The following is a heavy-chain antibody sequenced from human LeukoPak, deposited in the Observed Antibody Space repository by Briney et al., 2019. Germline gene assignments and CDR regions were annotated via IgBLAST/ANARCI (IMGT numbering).Heavy chain of an antibody. CDR1: GFTFSTYG. CDR2: VWYDGTNK. V-gene: IGHV3-33*01. Sequence: GQPGTSLTLSCAASGFTFSTYGMHWVRQATGKGVEWVSIVWYDGTNKYYAAPVKGRFTISRDNSKNPLYLQMNSLRAEDTAVYYCARDLDWGFDPWGPGTLFTVSS. CDR3: ARDLDWGFDP. D-gene: IGHD3-9*01. J-gene: IGHJ5*02.